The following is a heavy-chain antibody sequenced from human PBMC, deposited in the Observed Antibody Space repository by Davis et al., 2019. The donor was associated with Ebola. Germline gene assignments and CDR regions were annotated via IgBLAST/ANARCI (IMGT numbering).Heavy chain of an antibody. CDR3: ARHTYYYDSSGYYRGDYFDY. J-gene: IGHJ4*02. CDR2: IYYSGST. V-gene: IGHV4-59*08. D-gene: IGHD3-22*01. CDR1: GGSISSYY. Sequence: MPSETLSLTCTVSGGSISSYYWSWIRQPPGKGLEWIGYIYYSGSTNYNPSLKGRVTISVDTSKNQFSLKLSSVTAADTAVYYCARHTYYYDSSGYYRGDYFDYWGQGTLVTVSS.